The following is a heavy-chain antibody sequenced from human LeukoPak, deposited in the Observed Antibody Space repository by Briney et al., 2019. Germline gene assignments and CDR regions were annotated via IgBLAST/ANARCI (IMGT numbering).Heavy chain of an antibody. D-gene: IGHD4-17*01. CDR1: GFTVSSNY. J-gene: IGHJ4*02. CDR3: ARVRGFLTTVTTPDY. V-gene: IGHV3-66*01. CDR2: IYSGGST. Sequence: GGSPRLSCAASGFTVSSNYMSWVRQAPGKGLGWVSVIYSGGSTYYADSVKGRFTISRDNSKNTLYLQMNSLRAEDTAVYYCARVRGFLTTVTTPDYWGQGTLVTVSS.